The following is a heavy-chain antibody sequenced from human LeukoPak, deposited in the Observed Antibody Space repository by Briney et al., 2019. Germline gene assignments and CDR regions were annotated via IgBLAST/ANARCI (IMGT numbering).Heavy chain of an antibody. CDR3: ARAKYSNCFDY. V-gene: IGHV4-38-2*02. Sequence: SETLSLTCTVSGYSISSGYYWGWIRQPPGKGLEWIGSIYHSGSTYYNPSLKSRVTISVDTSKNQFSLKLSSVTAADPAVYYCARAKYSNCFDYWGQGTLVTVSS. CDR1: GYSISSGYY. D-gene: IGHD4-11*01. J-gene: IGHJ4*02. CDR2: IYHSGST.